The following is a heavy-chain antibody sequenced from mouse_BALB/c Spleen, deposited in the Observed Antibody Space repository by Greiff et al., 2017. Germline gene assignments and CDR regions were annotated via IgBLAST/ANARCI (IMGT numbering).Heavy chain of an antibody. D-gene: IGHD2-1*01. V-gene: IGHV5-4*02. J-gene: IGHJ4*01. CDR3: ARDINGNYDAMDY. Sequence: EVKLVESGGGLVKPGGSLKLSCAASGFTFSDYYMYWVRQTPEKRLEWVATISDGGSYTYYPDSVKGRFTISRDNAKNNLYLQMSSLKSEDTAMYYCARDINGNYDAMDYWGQGTSVTVSS. CDR1: GFTFSDYY. CDR2: ISDGGSYT.